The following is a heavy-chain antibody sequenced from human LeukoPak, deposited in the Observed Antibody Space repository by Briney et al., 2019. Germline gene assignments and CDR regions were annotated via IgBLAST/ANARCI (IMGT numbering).Heavy chain of an antibody. V-gene: IGHV3-21*01. CDR3: AKDRQGSIPVDGTGDY. D-gene: IGHD6-19*01. Sequence: GGSLRLSCAASGFIFSSYSMNWVRQAPGKGLEWVSFISRSSSYIYYADSVKGRFTISRDNAKNSLYLLMNSLRAEDTAVYYCAKDRQGSIPVDGTGDYWGQGTLVTVSS. CDR1: GFIFSSYS. CDR2: ISRSSSYI. J-gene: IGHJ4*02.